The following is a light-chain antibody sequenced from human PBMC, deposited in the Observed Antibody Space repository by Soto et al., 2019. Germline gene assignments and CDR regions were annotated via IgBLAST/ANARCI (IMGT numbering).Light chain of an antibody. Sequence: QSVLTQPASVSGSPGQSIAISCTGTSSDVGGYNYVSWYQQHPGKAPKLMISEVSNRPSGVSNRFSGSKSGNRASLTISGLQAEDEADYYCSSYTSSSTYVFGTGTKVTVL. CDR3: SSYTSSSTYV. CDR2: EVS. J-gene: IGLJ1*01. CDR1: SSDVGGYNY. V-gene: IGLV2-14*01.